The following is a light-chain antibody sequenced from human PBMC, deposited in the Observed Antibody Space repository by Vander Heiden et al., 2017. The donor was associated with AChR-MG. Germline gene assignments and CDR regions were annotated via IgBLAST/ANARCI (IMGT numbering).Light chain of an antibody. CDR3: QQSYSTPRT. Sequence: DIQPTQSPSSLSASVGDRVTITCRASQSISSYLNWYQQKPGKAPKLLIYAASSLQSGVPSRFSGSGSGTDFTLTISSLQPEDFATYYCQQSYSTPRTFGQGTKVEIK. J-gene: IGKJ1*01. CDR2: AAS. V-gene: IGKV1-39*01. CDR1: QSISSY.